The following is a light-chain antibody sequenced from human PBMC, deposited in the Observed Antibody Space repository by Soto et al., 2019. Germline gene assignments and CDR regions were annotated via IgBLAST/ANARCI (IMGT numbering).Light chain of an antibody. V-gene: IGLV1-51*01. J-gene: IGLJ1*01. Sequence: QSVLTQPPSVSAAPGQKVTISCSGSSSNIGNNLVSWYQQFPGTAPKLLIYEVSHRPSGISNRFSGSKSGNTASLTISGLHVEDEADYYCSSHSATSPYVFGTGTKVTVL. CDR2: EVS. CDR3: SSHSATSPYV. CDR1: SSNIGNNL.